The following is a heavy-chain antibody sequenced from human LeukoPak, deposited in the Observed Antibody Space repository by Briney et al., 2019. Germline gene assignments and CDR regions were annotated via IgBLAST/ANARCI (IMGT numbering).Heavy chain of an antibody. D-gene: IGHD3-22*01. V-gene: IGHV3-23*01. Sequence: GGSLRLSCAASGFTFSSYAMSWVRQAPGKGLEWVSAISGSGGSTYYADSVKGRFTISRDNAKNSLYLQMNSLRAEDTAVYYCARGEYYYDSSGHYPGVYWGQGTLVTVSS. CDR1: GFTFSSYA. CDR3: ARGEYYYDSSGHYPGVY. J-gene: IGHJ4*02. CDR2: ISGSGGST.